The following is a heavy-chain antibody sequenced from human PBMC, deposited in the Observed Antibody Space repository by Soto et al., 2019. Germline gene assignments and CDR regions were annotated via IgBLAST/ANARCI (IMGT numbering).Heavy chain of an antibody. V-gene: IGHV3-30-3*01. D-gene: IGHD5-12*01. J-gene: IGHJ6*02. CDR3: AIRRGYSGYDYVLPYYYYGMDV. CDR1: GFTFSSYA. Sequence: VGSLRLSCAASGFTFSSYAMHWVRQAPGKGLEWVAVISYDGSNKYYADSVKGRFTISRDNSKNTLYLQMNSLRAEDTAVYYCAIRRGYSGYDYVLPYYYYGMDVWGQGTTVTVSS. CDR2: ISYDGSNK.